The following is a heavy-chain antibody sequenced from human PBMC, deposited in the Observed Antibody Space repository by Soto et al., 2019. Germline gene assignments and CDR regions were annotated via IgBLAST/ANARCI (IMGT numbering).Heavy chain of an antibody. Sequence: EVQLVESGGGLVQPGGSLRLSCAASGFTFSDHYMDWVRQAPGKGLEWVGRTRNKANSYTTEYAASVKGRFTISRDDSKNSLYLQMNSLKTEDTAVYYWASLMFPAAKWGQGTLVTVSS. CDR2: TRNKANSYTT. J-gene: IGHJ4*02. CDR3: ASLMFPAAK. D-gene: IGHD2-2*01. V-gene: IGHV3-72*01. CDR1: GFTFSDHY.